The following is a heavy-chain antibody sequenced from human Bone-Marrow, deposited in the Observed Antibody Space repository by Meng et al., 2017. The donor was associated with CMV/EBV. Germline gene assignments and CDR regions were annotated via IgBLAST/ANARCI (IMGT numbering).Heavy chain of an antibody. CDR2: INPNSGGT. J-gene: IGHJ4*02. V-gene: IGHV1-2*02. CDR1: GYTFTGYY. D-gene: IGHD1-1*01. CDR3: ARDPKNWNYFDY. Sequence: ASVKVSCKASGYTFTGYYMHWVRQAPGQGLEWMGWINPNSGGTNYAQKFQGRVTMTRDTSISTAYMELSRLRSDDTAVYYCARDPKNWNYFDYWGQGKLVTVYS.